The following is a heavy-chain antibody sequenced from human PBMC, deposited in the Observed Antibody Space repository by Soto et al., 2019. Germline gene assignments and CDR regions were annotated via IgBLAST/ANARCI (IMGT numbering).Heavy chain of an antibody. J-gene: IGHJ6*03. Sequence: SETLSLTCTVSGGSISSYYWSWIRQPPGKGLEWIGYIYYSGSTNYNPSLKSRVTISVDTSKNQFSLKLSSVTAADTAVYYCARVLTTVTRVGRYYYYYYMDVWGKGTTVTVSS. V-gene: IGHV4-59*01. CDR3: ARVLTTVTRVGRYYYYYYMDV. CDR2: IYYSGST. D-gene: IGHD4-17*01. CDR1: GGSISSYY.